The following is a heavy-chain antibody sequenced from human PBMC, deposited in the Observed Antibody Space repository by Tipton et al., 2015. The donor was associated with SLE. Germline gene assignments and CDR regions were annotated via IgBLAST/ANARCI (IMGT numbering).Heavy chain of an antibody. D-gene: IGHD2-8*02. J-gene: IGHJ3*02. CDR3: GGWWHDAFDI. V-gene: IGHV4-59*01. Sequence: TLSLTCTVSGGSISSYYWSWIRQPPGKVLEWIGYIYYSGSTNYNPSLKSRVTISVDTSKNQFSLKLSSVTAADTAVYYCGGWWHDAFDIWGQGTMVTVSS. CDR2: IYYSGST. CDR1: GGSISSYY.